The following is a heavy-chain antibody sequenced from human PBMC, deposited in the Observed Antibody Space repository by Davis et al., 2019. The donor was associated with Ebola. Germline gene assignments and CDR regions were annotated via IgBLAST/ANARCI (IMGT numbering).Heavy chain of an antibody. V-gene: IGHV3-30*19. D-gene: IGHD2-15*01. CDR2: ISYDGSNK. CDR1: GFTFSSYG. Sequence: GESLKISCAASGFTFSSYGMHWVRQPPGKGLEWLAVISYDGSNKYYADSVKGRFAISRDNSKNTLHLQMNSLRPEDTAVYYCTRGRSLGYCDGGYCDNGGRWGPGTLVTVSS. J-gene: IGHJ4*02. CDR3: TRGRSLGYCDGGYCDNGGR.